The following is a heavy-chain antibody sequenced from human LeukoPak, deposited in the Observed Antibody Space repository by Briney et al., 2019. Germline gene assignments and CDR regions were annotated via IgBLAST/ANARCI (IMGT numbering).Heavy chain of an antibody. CDR1: GFTFSSYA. CDR3: ARDLSLIALTD. V-gene: IGHV3-23*01. CDR2: ISGSGGST. D-gene: IGHD3-22*01. J-gene: IGHJ4*02. Sequence: GGSLRLSCAASGFTFSSYAMSWVRQAPGKALEWVSAISGSGGSTYYADSVKGRFAISRDNSKNTVYLQMNSLRAEDMAVYYCARDLSLIALTDWGQGTLVTVSS.